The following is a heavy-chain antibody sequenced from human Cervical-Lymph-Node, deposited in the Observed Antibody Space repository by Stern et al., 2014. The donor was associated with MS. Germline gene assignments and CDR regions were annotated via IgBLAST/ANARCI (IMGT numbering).Heavy chain of an antibody. CDR1: GFSFSDHY. Sequence: QLVQSGGGLVKPGGSLRLSCVASGFSFSDHYMRWIRQAPGKGLECISYISGGGTFVNYADSVKGRFTISRDNAKDSLYLQMDSLRAEDTAVYYCSREPRLTDYWGQGTLVSVSS. CDR3: SREPRLTDY. CDR2: ISGGGTFV. V-gene: IGHV3-11*01. D-gene: IGHD2-21*01. J-gene: IGHJ4*02.